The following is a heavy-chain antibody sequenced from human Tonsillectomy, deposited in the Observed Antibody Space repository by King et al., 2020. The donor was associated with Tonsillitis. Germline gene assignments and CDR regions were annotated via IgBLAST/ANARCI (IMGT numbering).Heavy chain of an antibody. Sequence: VQLVESGGGLVKPGGSLRLSCVASGFTFSSFTMNWVRQAPGNGLEWVSSISSSTIYIYYADSLRGRFTISRDNAKNSLYLQMNSLRAEDTAVYYCARDPGLTHSGYSGYDRSNTFDYWGQGTLVTVSS. CDR2: ISSSTIYI. D-gene: IGHD5-12*01. V-gene: IGHV3-21*01. J-gene: IGHJ4*02. CDR3: ARDPGLTHSGYSGYDRSNTFDY. CDR1: GFTFSSFT.